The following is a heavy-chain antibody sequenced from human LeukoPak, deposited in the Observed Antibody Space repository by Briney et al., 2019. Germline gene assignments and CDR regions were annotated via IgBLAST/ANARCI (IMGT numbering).Heavy chain of an antibody. Sequence: VSSMSFRYTVTTGNRDCVRQAPGKGLERMGVINPSGGTSRYGQKLQSRVNMPRDTSTSTVYLELSSLRSENTAVYYCARGHTILPGESSRWIYPSGHGTLFTVSS. J-gene: IGHJ5*02. CDR3: ARGHTILPGESSRWIYP. V-gene: IGHV1-46*01. D-gene: IGHD2-21*01. CDR1: RYTVTTGN. CDR2: INPSGGTS.